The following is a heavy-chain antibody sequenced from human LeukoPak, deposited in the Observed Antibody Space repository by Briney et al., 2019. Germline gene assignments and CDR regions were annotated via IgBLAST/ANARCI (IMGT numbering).Heavy chain of an antibody. V-gene: IGHV4-30-4*08. CDR1: GGSISSGDYY. J-gene: IGHJ5*02. CDR2: IYHSGST. CDR3: ARVAAVLRFLEWFPNNWFDP. Sequence: SQTLSLTCTVSGGSISSGDYYWSWIRQPPGKGLEWIGYIYHSGSTYYNPSLKSRVTISVDRSKNQFSLKLSSVTAADTAVYYCARVAAVLRFLEWFPNNWFDPWGQGTLVTVSS. D-gene: IGHD3-3*01.